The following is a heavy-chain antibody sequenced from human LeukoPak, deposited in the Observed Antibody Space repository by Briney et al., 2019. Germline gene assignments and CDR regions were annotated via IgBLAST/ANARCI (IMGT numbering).Heavy chain of an antibody. CDR3: ARSVYCSGGSFLYGMDV. V-gene: IGHV4-59*08. CDR2: IYYSGST. J-gene: IGHJ6*02. CDR1: GGSISSYY. D-gene: IGHD2-15*01. Sequence: PSETLSLTCTVSGGSISSYYWSWIRHPPGKGLEWIGYIYYSGSTNYNPSLKSRVTISVDTSKNQFSLKLSSVTCADTAVYYCARSVYCSGGSFLYGMDVWGQGTTVTVSS.